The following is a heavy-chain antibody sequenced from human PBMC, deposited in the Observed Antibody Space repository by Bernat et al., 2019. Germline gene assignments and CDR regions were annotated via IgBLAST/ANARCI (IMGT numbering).Heavy chain of an antibody. V-gene: IGHV3-53*01. Sequence: EVRLVESGGGLIQPGGSLRLSCAASGFTVSSDYMSWVRQAPGKGLEWVSVIYSDDNTYYADSVKGRFTISRDNSKNTLYLQMNSLRVEDTVVYYCAITEGLYWGQGALVTVSS. CDR3: AITEGLY. CDR1: GFTVSSDY. J-gene: IGHJ4*02. CDR2: IYSDDNT.